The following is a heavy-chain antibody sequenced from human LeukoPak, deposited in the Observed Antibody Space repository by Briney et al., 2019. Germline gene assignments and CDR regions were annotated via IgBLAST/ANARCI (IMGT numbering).Heavy chain of an antibody. J-gene: IGHJ6*03. CDR2: IYYSGST. CDR1: GGSISSYY. CDR3: ASSAYESSGYGGYYMDV. Sequence: SETLSLTCTVSGGSISSYYWSWIRQPPGKGREWIGYIYYSGSTNYNPSLKSRVTISVDTSKNQFSLKLSSVTAADTAVYYCASSAYESSGYGGYYMDVWGKGTTVTVSS. D-gene: IGHD3-22*01. V-gene: IGHV4-59*08.